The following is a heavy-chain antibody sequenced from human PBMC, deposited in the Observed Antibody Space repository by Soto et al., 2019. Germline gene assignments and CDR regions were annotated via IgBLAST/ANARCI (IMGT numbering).Heavy chain of an antibody. CDR3: SSIITDATT. V-gene: IGHV4-4*02. J-gene: IGHJ5*02. Sequence: QVQLQESGPGLVKPSGTLSLTCAVSGGSISSGWWTWVRQPPGKGLEWIGEILYSGTTNYNSSLNSLLTTSIDTSKKQFSLILSSVSAADTAVYYCSSIITDATTWGQGALVTVSS. D-gene: IGHD3-16*01. CDR2: ILYSGTT. CDR1: GGSISSGW.